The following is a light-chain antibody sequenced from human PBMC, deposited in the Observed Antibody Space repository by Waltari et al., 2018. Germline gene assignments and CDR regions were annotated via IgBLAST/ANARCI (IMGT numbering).Light chain of an antibody. CDR2: KAS. V-gene: IGKV1-5*03. Sequence: DIQMTQSPSTLSASVGDRVTITCRASQTISIWLAWYQQKPGKAPKLLIYKASSLESGGPSRFSGSGSGTEFTLTISSLQPDDFATYYCQQYSTFPFTFGPGTKVGIK. CDR3: QQYSTFPFT. CDR1: QTISIW. J-gene: IGKJ3*01.